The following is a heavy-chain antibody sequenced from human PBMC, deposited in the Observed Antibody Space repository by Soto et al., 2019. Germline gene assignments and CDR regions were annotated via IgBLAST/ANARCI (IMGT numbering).Heavy chain of an antibody. Sequence: QVQLVESGGGVVQPGRSLRLSCAASGFTFSSYAMHWVRRAPGKGLEWVAVISYDGSNKYYADSVKGRFTISRDNSKNTLYLQMNSLRAEDTAVYYCARTLYGGAFDYWGQGTLVTVSS. CDR2: ISYDGSNK. V-gene: IGHV3-30-3*01. CDR3: ARTLYGGAFDY. D-gene: IGHD4-17*01. CDR1: GFTFSSYA. J-gene: IGHJ4*02.